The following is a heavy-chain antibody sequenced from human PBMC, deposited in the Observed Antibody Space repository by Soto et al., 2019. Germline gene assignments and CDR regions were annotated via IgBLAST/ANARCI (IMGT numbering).Heavy chain of an antibody. Sequence: KPGGSLRLSCAASGFTFSSYAMSWVRQAPGKGLEWVSSISSRSDIYYADSVKGRFTISRDNAKNSVSLQMNSLRAEDTAVYYCAREYTAWPLAYGLDVWGQGTTVTVSS. CDR1: GFTFSSYA. J-gene: IGHJ6*02. V-gene: IGHV3-21*01. CDR3: AREYTAWPLAYGLDV. CDR2: ISSRSDI. D-gene: IGHD2-2*02.